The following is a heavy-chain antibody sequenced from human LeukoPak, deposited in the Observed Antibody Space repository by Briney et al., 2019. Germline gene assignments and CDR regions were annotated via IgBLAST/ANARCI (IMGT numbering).Heavy chain of an antibody. CDR1: GGSISSYY. CDR2: IYYSGST. J-gene: IGHJ4*02. CDR3: ARLLDLRYSD. D-gene: IGHD3-9*01. Sequence: PSETLSLTCTVSGGSISSYYWSWIRQPPGKGLEWIGYIYYSGSTNYNPSLKSRVTISVDTSKNQFSLKLSSVTAADTAVYYCARLLDLRYSDWGQGTLVTVSS. V-gene: IGHV4-59*08.